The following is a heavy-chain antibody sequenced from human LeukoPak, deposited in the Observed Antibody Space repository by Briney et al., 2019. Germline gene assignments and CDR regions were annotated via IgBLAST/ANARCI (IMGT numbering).Heavy chain of an antibody. CDR3: ARGADSSGYYLDYYGMDV. J-gene: IGHJ6*02. V-gene: IGHV1-2*02. CDR1: GYTFTGYY. Sequence: ASVKVSCKASGYTFTGYYMHWVRQAPGQGLEWMGWINPNSGGTNYAQKFQGRVTMTRDTSISTAYMGLSRLRSDDTAVYYCARGADSSGYYLDYYGMDVWGQGTTVTVSS. CDR2: INPNSGGT. D-gene: IGHD3-22*01.